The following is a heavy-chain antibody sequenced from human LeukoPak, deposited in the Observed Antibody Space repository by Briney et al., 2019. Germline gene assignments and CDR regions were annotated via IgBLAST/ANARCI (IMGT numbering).Heavy chain of an antibody. J-gene: IGHJ4*02. V-gene: IGHV3-30*18. CDR2: ISYDGSNK. CDR3: AKGSTDSGIDY. D-gene: IGHD1-26*01. CDR1: GFTFSSYG. Sequence: PGGSLRPSCAASGFTFSSYGMHWVRQAPGKGLEWVAVISYDGSNKYYADSVKGRFTISRDNSKNTLYLQMNSLRAEDTAVYYCAKGSTDSGIDYWGQGTLVTVSS.